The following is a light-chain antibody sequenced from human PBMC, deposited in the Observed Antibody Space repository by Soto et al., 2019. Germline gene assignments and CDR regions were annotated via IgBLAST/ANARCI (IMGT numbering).Light chain of an antibody. V-gene: IGLV1-51*01. CDR1: SSNIGSNY. CDR2: DNS. CDR3: GAWDVSLTAVV. Sequence: QSVLTQPPSVSAAPGQTVTISCSGSSSNIGSNYVSWYQQLPGAAPRLLIYDNSERHSGTPDRFSGSKSDPSATLGITGLQTGDEADYYCGAWDVSLTAVVFGGGTKLTVL. J-gene: IGLJ2*01.